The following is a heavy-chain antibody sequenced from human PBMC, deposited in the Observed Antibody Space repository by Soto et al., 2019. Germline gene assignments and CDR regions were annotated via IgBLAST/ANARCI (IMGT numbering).Heavy chain of an antibody. CDR3: ARDPAIDPTRELDSYYYYYYGMDV. V-gene: IGHV3-11*01. J-gene: IGHJ6*02. D-gene: IGHD1-1*01. CDR2: ISSSGSTI. Sequence: QVQLVESGGGLVKPGGSLRLSCAASGFTFSDYYMSWIRQAPGKGLEWVSYISSSGSTIYYADSVKGRFTISRDNAKNSLYLQMNSLRAEDTAVYYWARDPAIDPTRELDSYYYYYYGMDVWGQGTTVTVSS. CDR1: GFTFSDYY.